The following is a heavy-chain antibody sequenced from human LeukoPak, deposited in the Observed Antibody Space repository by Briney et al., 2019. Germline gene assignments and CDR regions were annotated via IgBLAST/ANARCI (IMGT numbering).Heavy chain of an antibody. Sequence: ASVKVSCKASGYTFTSYGISWVRQAPGQGLEWMGWISAYNGNTNYAQKLQGRVTMTTDTSTSTAYMELRSLRSDDTAVYYCARDRPGTALYAVSIAVAGTPPGMDVWGQGTTVTASS. V-gene: IGHV1-18*01. CDR2: ISAYNGNT. J-gene: IGHJ6*02. CDR3: ARDRPGTALYAVSIAVAGTPPGMDV. CDR1: GYTFTSYG. D-gene: IGHD6-19*01.